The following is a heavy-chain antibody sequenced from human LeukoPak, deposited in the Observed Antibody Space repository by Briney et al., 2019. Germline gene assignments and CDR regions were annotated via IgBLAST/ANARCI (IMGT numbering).Heavy chain of an antibody. D-gene: IGHD6-19*01. V-gene: IGHV3-30*04. Sequence: GGSLRLSCAASGFTFSSYAMHWVRQAPGKGLEWVAVISYDGSNKYYADSVKGRFTISRDNSKNTLYLQMNSLRAEDTAVYYCAKKDSGWASTFDYWGQGTLVTVSS. CDR3: AKKDSGWASTFDY. J-gene: IGHJ4*02. CDR1: GFTFSSYA. CDR2: ISYDGSNK.